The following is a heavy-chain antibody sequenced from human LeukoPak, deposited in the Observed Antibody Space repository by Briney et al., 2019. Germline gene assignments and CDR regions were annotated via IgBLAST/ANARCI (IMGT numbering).Heavy chain of an antibody. CDR3: ARDDLTMVRGAGYYYYMDV. J-gene: IGHJ6*03. CDR1: GYTFTSYY. D-gene: IGHD3-10*01. CDR2: INPSGGST. V-gene: IGHV1-46*01. Sequence: ASVKVSCKASGYTFTSYYMHWVRQAPGQGLEWMGIINPSGGSTSYAQKFQGRVTMTRDTSTSTVYMVLSSLRSEDTAVYYCARDDLTMVRGAGYYYYMDVWGKGTTVTVSS.